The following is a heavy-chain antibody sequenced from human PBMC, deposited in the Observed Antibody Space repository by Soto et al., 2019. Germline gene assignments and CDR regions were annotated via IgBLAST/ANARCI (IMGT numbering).Heavy chain of an antibody. CDR1: GFTFDDYA. Sequence: EVQLVESGGGLVQPGRSLRLSCAASGFTFDDYAMHWVRQAPGKGLEWVSGISWNSGSICYADSVKGRFTISRDNAKKCLYLQMNSLRDEDTVLYYCANGRSMQQLVAMSRSWFDPWGQGTLVTVSS. CDR2: ISWNSGSI. J-gene: IGHJ5*02. V-gene: IGHV3-9*01. D-gene: IGHD6-13*01. CDR3: ANGRSMQQLVAMSRSWFDP.